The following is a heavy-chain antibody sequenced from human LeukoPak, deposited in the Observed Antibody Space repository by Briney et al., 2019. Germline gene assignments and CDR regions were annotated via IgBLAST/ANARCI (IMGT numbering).Heavy chain of an antibody. V-gene: IGHV4-39*01. CDR2: IYYSGST. D-gene: IGHD3-22*01. CDR1: GGSISSSSYY. Sequence: SETLSLTCTVSGGSISSSSYYWGWIRQPPGKWLEWIGSIYYSGSTYYNPSLKSRVTISVDTSKNQFSLKLSSVTAADTAVYYCARRFYYDSSGYRDAFDIWGQGTMVTVSS. CDR3: ARRFYYDSSGYRDAFDI. J-gene: IGHJ3*02.